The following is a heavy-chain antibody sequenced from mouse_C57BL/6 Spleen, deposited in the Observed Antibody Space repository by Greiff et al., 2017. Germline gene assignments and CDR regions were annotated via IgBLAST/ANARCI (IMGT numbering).Heavy chain of an antibody. Sequence: QVQLQQPGAELVKPGASVKLSCKASGYTFTSYWMHWVKQRPGLGLEWIGMIHPNSGSTNYNEKFKSKATLTVDKSSSTAYMPLSSLTSEDSAVYYCARNDGYYDWFADWGQGTLVTVSA. D-gene: IGHD2-3*01. V-gene: IGHV1-64*01. CDR2: IHPNSGST. CDR3: ARNDGYYDWFAD. J-gene: IGHJ3*01. CDR1: GYTFTSYW.